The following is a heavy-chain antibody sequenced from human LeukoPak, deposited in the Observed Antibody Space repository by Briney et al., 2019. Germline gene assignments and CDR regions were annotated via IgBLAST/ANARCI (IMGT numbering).Heavy chain of an antibody. CDR2: INIDGSST. J-gene: IGHJ4*02. CDR1: GLTFSNYW. CDR3: VREYTTSSRRYFDY. Sequence: GGSLRLSCAASGLTFSNYWMHWVRQPPGKGLLWVSRINIDGSSTNYADSVKGRFTVSRDNAKNTLFLQMNGLRVDDTATYYCVREYTTSSRRYFDYWGQGDLVTVSA. D-gene: IGHD6-6*01. V-gene: IGHV3-74*01.